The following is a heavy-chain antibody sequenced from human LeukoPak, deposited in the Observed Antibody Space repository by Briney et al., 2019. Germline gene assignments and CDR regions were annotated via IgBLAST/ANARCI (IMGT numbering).Heavy chain of an antibody. J-gene: IGHJ3*02. D-gene: IGHD2-8*01. Sequence: PGGSLRLSCAASGFTFSNYWMTWVRQAPGKGLEWVADIKQDGGEKYYVDSVKGRFTISRDNAKNSLYLQMNSLRAEDTAVYYCAREVYALKRSFDIWGQGTMVTVSS. CDR1: GFTFSNYW. CDR3: AREVYALKRSFDI. V-gene: IGHV3-7*01. CDR2: IKQDGGEK.